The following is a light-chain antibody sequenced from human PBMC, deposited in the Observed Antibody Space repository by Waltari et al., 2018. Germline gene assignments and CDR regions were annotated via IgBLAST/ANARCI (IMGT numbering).Light chain of an antibody. J-gene: IGLJ2*01. CDR1: SSDVGSYNL. CDR2: EGS. V-gene: IGLV2-23*01. Sequence: QSALTQPASVSGSPGQSIIISCTGTSSDVGSYNLVSWYQQHPGKAPKLMIYEGSKRPSGVSNRFSGSKSGNTASLTISGLQAEDEADYYCCSYAGSSTPYVVFGGGTKLTVL. CDR3: CSYAGSSTPYVV.